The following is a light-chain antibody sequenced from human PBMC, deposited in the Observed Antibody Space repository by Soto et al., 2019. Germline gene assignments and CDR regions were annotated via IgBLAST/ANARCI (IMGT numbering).Light chain of an antibody. CDR1: QSISSW. J-gene: IGKJ5*01. CDR3: QQARRFPIT. CDR2: KAS. V-gene: IGKV1-5*03. Sequence: DIQMTQSPSTLSASVGDRVTITCRASQSISSWLAWYQQKPGKAPKLLIYKASSLESGVPSRFSGSGSGTDFTLTISSLQPEDFAVYYCQQARRFPITFGQGTRLEIK.